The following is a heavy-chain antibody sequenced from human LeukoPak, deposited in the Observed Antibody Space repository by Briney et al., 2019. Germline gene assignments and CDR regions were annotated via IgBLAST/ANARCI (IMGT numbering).Heavy chain of an antibody. CDR2: NNHSGST. V-gene: IGHV4-34*01. CDR3: ARGCSGGSCYPLVGWGYYYYYMDV. CDR1: GGSVWGYY. D-gene: IGHD2-15*01. J-gene: IGHJ6*03. Sequence: SETLPLTCSVHGGSVWGYYWSWIRQPSGKGLEWIGENNHSGSTNYNPSLKSRVTISVDTSKNQFSLKLSSVTAADTAVYYCARGCSGGSCYPLVGWGYYYYYMDVWGKGTTVTVSS.